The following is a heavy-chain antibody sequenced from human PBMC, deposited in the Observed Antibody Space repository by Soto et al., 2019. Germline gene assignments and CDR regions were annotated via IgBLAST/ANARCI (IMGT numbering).Heavy chain of an antibody. CDR1: GGSFSCYY. V-gene: IGHV4-34*01. D-gene: IGHD3-16*01. J-gene: IGHJ6*02. CDR2: IDHSGNI. CDR3: TRGGGNYGYGICYYHGIDV. Sequence: SETLSLTCAVSGGSFSCYYWSWIRQPPGKGLEWIGEIDHSGNINFRPSLESRVTISLDASTNQISLKLSSVTAADTAVYYCTRGGGNYGYGICYYHGIDVWGQGTTVTVSS.